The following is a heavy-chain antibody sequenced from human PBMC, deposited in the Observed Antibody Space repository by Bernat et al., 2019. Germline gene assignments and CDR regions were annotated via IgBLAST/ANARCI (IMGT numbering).Heavy chain of an antibody. J-gene: IGHJ4*02. Sequence: QVQLVQSGAEVKKPGSSVKVSCKASGGTFSSYAISWVRQAPGQGLEWMGGIIPIFGTANYAQKFQGRVTITADKSTSTAYMGLSSLGSEDTAVYYCAIGGGNCTGGVCSPLDYWGQGTLVTVSS. CDR1: GGTFSSYA. D-gene: IGHD2-8*02. CDR2: IIPIFGTA. V-gene: IGHV1-69*06. CDR3: AIGGGNCTGGVCSPLDY.